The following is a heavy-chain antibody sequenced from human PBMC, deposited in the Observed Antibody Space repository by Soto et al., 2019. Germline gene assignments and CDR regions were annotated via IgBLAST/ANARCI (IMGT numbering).Heavy chain of an antibody. CDR2: ISYDGSNK. V-gene: IGHV3-30*18. J-gene: IGHJ4*02. D-gene: IGHD3-10*01. CDR3: AKSVGSFPLN. Sequence: GGSLRLSCAASGFTFSSYGMHWVRQAPGKGLEWVAVISYDGSNKYYADSVKGRFTTSRDNSKNTLYLQMNSMRAEDTAVYYCAKSVGSFPLNWGQGTLVTVSS. CDR1: GFTFSSYG.